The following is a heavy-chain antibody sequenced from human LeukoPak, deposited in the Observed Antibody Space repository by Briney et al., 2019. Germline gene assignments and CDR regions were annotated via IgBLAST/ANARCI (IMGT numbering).Heavy chain of an antibody. Sequence: SGGSLRLSCAASGFTFSSYSMNWVRQAPGKGLEWVSSISSSSSYIYYADSVKGRFTISRDNAKNSLYLQMNSLRAEDTAVYYCAKDRRGNWNYVGDLDYWGQGTLVTVSS. CDR1: GFTFSSYS. J-gene: IGHJ4*02. CDR2: ISSSSSYI. CDR3: AKDRRGNWNYVGDLDY. V-gene: IGHV3-21*04. D-gene: IGHD1-7*01.